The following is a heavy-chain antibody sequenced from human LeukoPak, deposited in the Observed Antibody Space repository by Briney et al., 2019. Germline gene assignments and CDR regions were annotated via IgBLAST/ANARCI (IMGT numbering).Heavy chain of an antibody. Sequence: SVKVSCKASGGTFSSYAISWVRQAPGQGLEWMGRIIPILGIANCAQKFQGRVTITADKSTSTAYMELSSLRSEDTAVYYCARERDANYYDTSDVSAFDIWGQGTMVTVSS. CDR3: ARERDANYYDTSDVSAFDI. CDR2: IIPILGIA. D-gene: IGHD3-22*01. CDR1: GGTFSSYA. V-gene: IGHV1-69*04. J-gene: IGHJ3*02.